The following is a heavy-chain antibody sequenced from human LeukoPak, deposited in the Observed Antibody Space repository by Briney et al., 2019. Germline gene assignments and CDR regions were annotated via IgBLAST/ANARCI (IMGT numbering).Heavy chain of an antibody. V-gene: IGHV3-48*04. CDR1: GFTFSSYS. CDR3: SRLRGYSYGYADY. J-gene: IGHJ4*02. CDR2: ISNSGNTV. D-gene: IGHD5-18*01. Sequence: PGGSLRLSCAASGFTFSSYSMNWVRQAPGKGLEWVSYISNSGNTVDYADSVKGRFTISRDNAKNLMYLQMNGLRVEDTAVYYCSRLRGYSYGYADYWGQGTLVAVSS.